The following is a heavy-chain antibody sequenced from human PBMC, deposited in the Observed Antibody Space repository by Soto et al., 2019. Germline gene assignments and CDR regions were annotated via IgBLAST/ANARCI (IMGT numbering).Heavy chain of an antibody. CDR3: AREAVRFLGSYYYYYGMDV. CDR2: IYSGGST. V-gene: IGHV3-53*01. J-gene: IGHJ6*02. D-gene: IGHD3-3*01. CDR1: GFTVSSNY. Sequence: GGSLRLSCAASGFTVSSNYMSWVRQAPGKGLEWVSVIYSGGSTYYADSVKGRFTISRDNSRNTLYLQMNSLRAEDTAVYYCAREAVRFLGSYYYYYGMDVWGQGTTVTVSS.